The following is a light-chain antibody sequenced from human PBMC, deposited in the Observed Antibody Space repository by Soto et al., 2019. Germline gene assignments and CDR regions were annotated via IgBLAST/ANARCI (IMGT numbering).Light chain of an antibody. CDR3: CSYAGSSTPYV. J-gene: IGLJ1*01. Sequence: QSALTQPASVSGSPGQSITISCTATSSDVGSYNLVSWYQQHPGKAPKLMIYEVSKRPSGVSNRFSGSKSGNTASLTISGLQAEDEADYYCCSYAGSSTPYVFGTGTKVTVL. V-gene: IGLV2-23*02. CDR1: SSDVGSYNL. CDR2: EVS.